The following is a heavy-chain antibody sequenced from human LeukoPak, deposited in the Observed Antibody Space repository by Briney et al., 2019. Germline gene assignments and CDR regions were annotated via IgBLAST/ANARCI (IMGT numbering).Heavy chain of an antibody. J-gene: IGHJ6*03. CDR1: GFTFSGSG. Sequence: GGSLRLSCAASGFTFSGSGMHWVRQASGKGLQWVGHIRSKPNNYATAYAASVKGRFTISRDDSKNTAYLQMSSLRAEDTAVYFCAGLRRAYYYYMDVWGKGTTVTVSS. CDR2: IRSKPNNYAT. CDR3: AGLRRAYYYYMDV. V-gene: IGHV3-73*01.